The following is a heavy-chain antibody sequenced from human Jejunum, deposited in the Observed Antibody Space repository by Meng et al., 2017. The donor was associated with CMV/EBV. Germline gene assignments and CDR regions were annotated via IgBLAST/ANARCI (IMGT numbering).Heavy chain of an antibody. CDR1: NFISYY. D-gene: IGHD3-3*01. V-gene: IGHV1-46*01. CDR2: INPSSGVT. CDR3: ARDGLSLRFLEWFYFDY. J-gene: IGHJ4*02. Sequence: NFISYYIHWVRQAPGQGLEWMGAINPSSGVTSHAQRFQGRVTMTRDTSTSTVYMELSNLRSEDTALYYCARDGLSLRFLEWFYFDYWGQGTLVTVSS.